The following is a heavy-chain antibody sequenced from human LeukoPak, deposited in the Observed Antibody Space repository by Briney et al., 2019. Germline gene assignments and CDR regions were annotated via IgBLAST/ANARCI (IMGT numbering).Heavy chain of an antibody. D-gene: IGHD2-21*01. Sequence: GGSLRLSCAASGFTFSSYGMHWVRQAPGKGLEWVAFIRYDGSNKYYADSVKGRFTISRDNSKNTLYLQMNSLRAEDTAVYYCAKSPSAVVIAIMDVWGKGTTVTVSS. CDR2: IRYDGSNK. CDR1: GFTFSSYG. J-gene: IGHJ6*03. V-gene: IGHV3-30*02. CDR3: AKSPSAVVIAIMDV.